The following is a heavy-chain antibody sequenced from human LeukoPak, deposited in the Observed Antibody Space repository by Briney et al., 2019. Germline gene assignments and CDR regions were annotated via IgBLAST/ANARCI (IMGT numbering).Heavy chain of an antibody. D-gene: IGHD2-15*01. CDR2: IYRGGST. CDR1: GFTVSSNY. Sequence: GGSLRLSCAASGFTVSSNYMSWVRQAPGKGLEWVSVIYRGGSTYYADSVKGRFTISRDNSKNTLYLQMNSLRAEDTAVYYCAKEGYCSGGSCYSPYYFDYWGQGTLVTVSS. V-gene: IGHV3-66*01. J-gene: IGHJ4*02. CDR3: AKEGYCSGGSCYSPYYFDY.